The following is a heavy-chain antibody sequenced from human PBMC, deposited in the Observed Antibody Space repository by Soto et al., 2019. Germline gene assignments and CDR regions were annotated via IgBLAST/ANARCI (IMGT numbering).Heavy chain of an antibody. CDR1: GFTFSSYG. D-gene: IGHD3-9*01. CDR2: IWYDGSNK. Sequence: GGSLRLSCAASGFTFSSYGMHWVRQAPGKGLEWVAVIWYDGSNKYYADSVKGRFTISRDNSKNTLYLQMNSLRAEDTAVYYCARASAYDILTGYYTPIDYWGQGTLVTVSS. V-gene: IGHV3-33*01. J-gene: IGHJ4*02. CDR3: ARASAYDILTGYYTPIDY.